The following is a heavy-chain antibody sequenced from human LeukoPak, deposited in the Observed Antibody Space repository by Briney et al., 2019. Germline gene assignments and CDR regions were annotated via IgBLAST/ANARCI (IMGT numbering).Heavy chain of an antibody. Sequence: SQTLSLTCTVSGGSISSGGYYWSWIRQHPGKGLERIGYIYYSGSTYYNPSLKSRVTISVDTSKNQFSLKLSSVTAADTAVYYCASRSSTYAYNWFDPWGQGTLVTVSS. J-gene: IGHJ5*02. V-gene: IGHV4-31*03. CDR1: GGSISSGGYY. D-gene: IGHD2-2*01. CDR2: IYYSGST. CDR3: ASRSSTYAYNWFDP.